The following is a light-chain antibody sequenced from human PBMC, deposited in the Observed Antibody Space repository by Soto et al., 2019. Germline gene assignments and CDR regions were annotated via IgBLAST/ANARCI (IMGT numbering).Light chain of an antibody. V-gene: IGKV3-11*01. CDR1: QRVSSY. CDR3: QQRSNWPLALT. CDR2: DAS. Sequence: EIVLTQSPATLSLSPGERATLSCRASQRVSSYLAWHQQKPGQAPRLLIYDASNRATGIPARFSGSGSGTDFTLTISSLEPEDCAVYYCQQRSNWPLALTFGGGTKVEIK. J-gene: IGKJ4*01.